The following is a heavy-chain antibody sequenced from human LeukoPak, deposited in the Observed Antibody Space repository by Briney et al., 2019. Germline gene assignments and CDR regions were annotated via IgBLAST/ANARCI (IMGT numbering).Heavy chain of an antibody. Sequence: SETLSLTCTVSGGSISSYYWSWIRQPPGKGLEWIGYIYYSGSTNYNPSLKSRVTISVDTSKNQFSLKLSSVTAADTAVYYCARSNYYYYYYMDVWGKGTTVTVSS. J-gene: IGHJ6*03. CDR2: IYYSGST. V-gene: IGHV4-59*01. CDR3: ARSNYYYYYYMDV. CDR1: GGSISSYY.